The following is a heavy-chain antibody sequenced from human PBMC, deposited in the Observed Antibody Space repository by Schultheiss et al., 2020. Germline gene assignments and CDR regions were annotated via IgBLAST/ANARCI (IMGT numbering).Heavy chain of an antibody. CDR1: GFTFSDYY. J-gene: IGHJ3*02. Sequence: GGSLRLSCAASGFTFSDYYMSWIRQAPGKGLEWVSYISSSSSTIYYADSVKGRFTISRDNSKNTLYLQMNSLRAEDTAVYYCARRGQNFPTVRPGQNVACDIWGPGPMGTVAS. V-gene: IGHV3-11*04. D-gene: IGHD4-17*01. CDR2: ISSSSSTI. CDR3: ARRGQNFPTVRPGQNVACDI.